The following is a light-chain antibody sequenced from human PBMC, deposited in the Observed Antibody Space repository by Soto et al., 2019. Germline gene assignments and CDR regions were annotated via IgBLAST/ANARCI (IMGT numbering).Light chain of an antibody. Sequence: DIQMTQSPSTLSASVGDRVTITCRASQSISSWLAWYQQKPGTAPKLLIYAASTLVNGVPSRFSGRRSGTEFTLTVSSLQPDDFASYYYQQYNDSFRYTFGQGTKVDIK. CDR1: QSISSW. V-gene: IGKV1-5*03. CDR2: AAS. CDR3: QQYNDSFRYT. J-gene: IGKJ2*01.